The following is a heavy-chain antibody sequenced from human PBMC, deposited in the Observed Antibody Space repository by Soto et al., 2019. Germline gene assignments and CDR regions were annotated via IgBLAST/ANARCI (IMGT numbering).Heavy chain of an antibody. Sequence: ATLGNATRRVRLACTVSGFSLNTNEVGVGWIRQPPGKALEWLALVYWDDDKHYSPSLKSRLTITKDTSKNQVVLTMTNMGPVDTATYFCSHVLVYCSSVTYYNSVDYMDISGKVTTVTVSS. J-gene: IGHJ6*03. CDR3: SHVLVYCSSVTYYNSVDYMDI. V-gene: IGHV2-5*02. CDR1: GFSLNTNEVG. D-gene: IGHD2-2*01. CDR2: VYWDDDK.